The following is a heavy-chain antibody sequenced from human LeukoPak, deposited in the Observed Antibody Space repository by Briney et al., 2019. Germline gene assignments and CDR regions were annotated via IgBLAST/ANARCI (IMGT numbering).Heavy chain of an antibody. J-gene: IGHJ4*02. Sequence: GGSLRLSCAASGFTFSSSSMNWVRQAPGKGLEWVAVIPYDGSTKYYADSVKGRFTISRDNSENTLYLQMNSLRAEDTAVYYCARDLYHFDSSDYGDYWGQGTLVTVSS. D-gene: IGHD3-22*01. V-gene: IGHV3-30*01. CDR3: ARDLYHFDSSDYGDY. CDR2: IPYDGSTK. CDR1: GFTFSSSS.